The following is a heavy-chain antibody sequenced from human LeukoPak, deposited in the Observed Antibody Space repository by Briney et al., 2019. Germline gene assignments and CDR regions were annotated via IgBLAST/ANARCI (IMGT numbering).Heavy chain of an antibody. J-gene: IGHJ5*02. V-gene: IGHV3-7*04. Sequence: GGSLRLSCAASGFTFSRFRMSWVRQAPGKGLEWVANIKQDGSEKYYVDSVKGRFTISRDNAKNSLYLQMNSLRAEDTAVYYCARGTTVTGYNWFDPWGQGTLVTVSS. CDR3: ARGTTVTGYNWFDP. CDR2: IKQDGSEK. D-gene: IGHD4-17*01. CDR1: GFTFSRFR.